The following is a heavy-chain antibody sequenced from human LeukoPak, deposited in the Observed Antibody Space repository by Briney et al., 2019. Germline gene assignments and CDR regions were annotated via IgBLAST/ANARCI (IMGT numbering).Heavy chain of an antibody. J-gene: IGHJ4*02. D-gene: IGHD3-3*01. V-gene: IGHV3-33*01. CDR1: RFTFSDSG. Sequence: PGGSLRLSCAASRFTFSDSGMHWVRQAPGNGLEWVAFIWDDGSNKYYADSVKGRFTISRDNSMNTLYVQMNSLRAEDTAVYYCARGRVNHPYFDFWGQGTLVTVSS. CDR3: ARGRVNHPYFDF. CDR2: IWDDGSNK.